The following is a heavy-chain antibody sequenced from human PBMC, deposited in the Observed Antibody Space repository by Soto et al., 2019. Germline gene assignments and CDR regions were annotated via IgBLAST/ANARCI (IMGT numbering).Heavy chain of an antibody. CDR3: ARRGTGTYVDY. CDR2: ISGRGGST. V-gene: IGHV3-23*01. CDR1: GFTFSSYA. Sequence: EVQLLESGGGLVQPGGSLRLSCAASGFTFSSYAMRWVRQAPGKGLEWVSAISGRGGSTYSADSVKGRFTISRDHSKHTLYLQMNSLRAEDTAVYYCARRGTGTYVDYWGQGTLVTVSS. D-gene: IGHD6-13*01. J-gene: IGHJ4*02.